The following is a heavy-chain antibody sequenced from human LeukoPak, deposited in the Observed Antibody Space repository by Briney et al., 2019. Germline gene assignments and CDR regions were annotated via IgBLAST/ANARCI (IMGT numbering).Heavy chain of an antibody. Sequence: SGGSLRLSCAASGFTFSSYAMSWVRQAPGKGLEWVSAISGSGGSTYYADSVKGRFTISRDNSKNTLHLQMNSLRAEDTAVYYCAKSAYYDSSGFYREYYFDYWGQGTLVTVSS. J-gene: IGHJ4*02. CDR3: AKSAYYDSSGFYREYYFDY. CDR2: ISGSGGST. CDR1: GFTFSSYA. V-gene: IGHV3-23*01. D-gene: IGHD3-22*01.